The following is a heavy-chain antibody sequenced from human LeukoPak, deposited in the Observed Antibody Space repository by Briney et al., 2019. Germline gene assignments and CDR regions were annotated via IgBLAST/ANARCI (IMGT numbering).Heavy chain of an antibody. CDR1: GFTFSSYW. Sequence: GGSLRLSCVASGFTFSSYWMHWVRQAPGKGLVWVSRINSDGSSTSYADSVKGRFTISRDNAKNTLYLQMNSLRAEDTAVYYCARSGYSSSWYYYYYYMDVWGKGTTVTVSS. CDR3: ARSGYSSSWYYYYYYMDV. CDR2: INSDGSST. D-gene: IGHD6-13*01. J-gene: IGHJ6*03. V-gene: IGHV3-74*01.